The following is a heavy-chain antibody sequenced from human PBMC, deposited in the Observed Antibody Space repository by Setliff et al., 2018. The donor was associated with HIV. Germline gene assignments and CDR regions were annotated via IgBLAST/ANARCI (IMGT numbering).Heavy chain of an antibody. CDR2: IYHSGKT. D-gene: IGHD3-22*01. V-gene: IGHV4-39*01. CDR3: ASRVYYYDESAVLREEGFVP. Sequence: KPSETLSLTCSVSGGSISDNKYYWSWIRQPPGKGLEWTGSIYHSGKTYYNPSLKRRLTISVDTSKNEFSLKLTSVTAADTAVYYCASRVYYYDESAVLREEGFVPWGQGTLVTGS. J-gene: IGHJ5*02. CDR1: GGSISDNKYY.